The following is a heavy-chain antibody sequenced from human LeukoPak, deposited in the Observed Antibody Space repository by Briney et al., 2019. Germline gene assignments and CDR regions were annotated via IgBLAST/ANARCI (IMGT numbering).Heavy chain of an antibody. V-gene: IGHV1-69*05. CDR3: AEENRPVVPPVSSYLDY. CDR2: IIPIFGTA. J-gene: IGHJ4*02. D-gene: IGHD4-23*01. CDR1: GGTFSSYA. Sequence: SVKVSCKASGGTFSSYAISWVRQAPGQGLEWMGRIIPIFGTANYAQKFQGRVTITTDESTSTAYMELSSLRSEDTAVYYCAEENRPVVPPVSSYLDYWGQGTLFTVSS.